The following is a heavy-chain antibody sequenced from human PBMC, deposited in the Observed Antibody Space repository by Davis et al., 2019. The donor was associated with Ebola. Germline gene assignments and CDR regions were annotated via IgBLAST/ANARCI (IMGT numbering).Heavy chain of an antibody. V-gene: IGHV1-2*02. D-gene: IGHD3-3*01. CDR2: INPNSGGT. CDR1: GYTFTGYY. CDR3: ARDRNVLRFLEFPGFDL. J-gene: IGHJ2*01. Sequence: ASVKVSCKASGYTFTGYYMHWVRQAPGQGLEWMGWINPNSGGTNYAQKLQGRVTMTTDTSTSTAYMELRSLRSDDTAVYYCARDRNVLRFLEFPGFDLWGRGTLVTVSS.